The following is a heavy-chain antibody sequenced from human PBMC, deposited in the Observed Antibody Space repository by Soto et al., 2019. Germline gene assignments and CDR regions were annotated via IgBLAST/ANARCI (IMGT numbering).Heavy chain of an antibody. CDR3: AREDFYRFEY. J-gene: IGHJ4*02. CDR1: GFSFTSYW. CDR2: IKEDGSAK. V-gene: IGHV3-7*01. Sequence: EVQLVESGGGLVQPGGSLRVSCAASGFSFTSYWMSWVRQAPGKGLEWVANIKEDGSAKYYLDSVKGRFTISRDNAKNSLYLQMSSLRAEDTAVYSCAREDFYRFEYWGQGNLVTVSS.